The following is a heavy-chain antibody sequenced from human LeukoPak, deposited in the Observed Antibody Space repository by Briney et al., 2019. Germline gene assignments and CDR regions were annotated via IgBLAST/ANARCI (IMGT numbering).Heavy chain of an antibody. CDR2: ISGSGGST. J-gene: IGHJ4*02. Sequence: HPGGSLRLSCAASGFTFSSYAMSWVRQAPGKGLEWVSAISGSGGSTYYADSVKGRFTISRDNSKNTLYLQMNSLRAEDTAVYYCAAMVRGVIVTGVWISIDFWGQGTLVTVSS. CDR3: AAMVRGVIVTGVWISIDF. CDR1: GFTFSSYA. V-gene: IGHV3-23*01. D-gene: IGHD3-10*01.